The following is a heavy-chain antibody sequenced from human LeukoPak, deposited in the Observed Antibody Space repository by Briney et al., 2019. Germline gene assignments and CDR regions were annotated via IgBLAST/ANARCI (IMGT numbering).Heavy chain of an antibody. CDR3: ARAGGYGSGSYYSPPPFDY. CDR1: GYTFTGYY. J-gene: IGHJ4*02. Sequence: ASVKVSCKASGYTFTGYYMHWVRQAPGQGLEWMGWINPNSGGTNYAQKFQGRVTMTRDTSISTAYMELSRLRSDDTAVYYCARAGGYGSGSYYSPPPFDYWGQGTLVTVSS. CDR2: INPNSGGT. V-gene: IGHV1-2*02. D-gene: IGHD3-10*01.